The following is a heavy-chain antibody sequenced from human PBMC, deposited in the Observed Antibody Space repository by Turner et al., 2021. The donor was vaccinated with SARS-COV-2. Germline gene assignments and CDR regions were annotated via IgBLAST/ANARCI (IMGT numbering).Heavy chain of an antibody. V-gene: IGHV3-30*18. CDR3: AKQQGLYSNPMYYFDY. Sequence: QVQLVESGGGVVRPGRSLRLSCAASGFTFSSYGMPWVRQAPGKGLEWVAVTSYDGSNKYYADSVKGRFTISRDNSKNTLYLQMNSLRAEDTAVYYCAKQQGLYSNPMYYFDYWGQGTLVTVSS. J-gene: IGHJ4*02. D-gene: IGHD4-4*01. CDR2: TSYDGSNK. CDR1: GFTFSSYG.